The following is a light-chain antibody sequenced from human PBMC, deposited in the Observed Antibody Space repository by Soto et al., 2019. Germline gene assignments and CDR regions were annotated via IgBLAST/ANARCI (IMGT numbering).Light chain of an antibody. V-gene: IGLV2-14*01. CDR1: SSDVGGYNY. J-gene: IGLJ1*01. CDR3: TSYTSTITYV. CDR2: EVS. Sequence: QSALTQPASVSGSPGQSITISCTGTSSDVGGYNYVSWYQQHPGKAPKLMIYEVSNRPSGVSKRFSGSKSGNTASLTISGLQPEDEADYYCTSYTSTITYVFGTGTKLTVL.